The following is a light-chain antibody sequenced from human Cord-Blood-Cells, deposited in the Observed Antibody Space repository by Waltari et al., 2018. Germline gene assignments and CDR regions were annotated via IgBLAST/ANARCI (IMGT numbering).Light chain of an antibody. CDR3: QQYGSSPPIT. Sequence: EIVLTQSPGTLSLSPGERATLSCRASQRVSSSYLAWYPQKPGQAPRLLIYGASSRATGIPDSFSVSGSETDFNLTISRLEPEDFGVYYCQQYGSSPPITFGQGTRLEIK. CDR2: GAS. J-gene: IGKJ5*01. V-gene: IGKV3-20*01. CDR1: QRVSSSY.